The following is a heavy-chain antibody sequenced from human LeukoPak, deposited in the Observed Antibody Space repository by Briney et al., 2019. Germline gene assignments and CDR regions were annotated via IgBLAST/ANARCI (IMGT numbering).Heavy chain of an antibody. CDR1: GFTFSNRW. CDR2: IGSSGSPT. Sequence: GGSLRLSCAASGFTFSNRWMSWVRQAPGKGLEWISYIGSSGSPTHYADSVGGRFTISRDNAKNSLYLQMNSLRDEDTAVYFCARRPYSDTSGRLSDVWGQGTTVTVSS. D-gene: IGHD3-22*01. CDR3: ARRPYSDTSGRLSDV. V-gene: IGHV3-48*02. J-gene: IGHJ6*02.